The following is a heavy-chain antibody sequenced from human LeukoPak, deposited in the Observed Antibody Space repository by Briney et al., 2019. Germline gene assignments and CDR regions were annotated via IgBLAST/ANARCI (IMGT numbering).Heavy chain of an antibody. Sequence: GGSLRLSCAASGFTFSDSAMHWVRQASGKGLEWVGRIRSKANNYAPAYAASVKGRFTISRDDSKNTAYLQMNSLKTEDTAMYYCTTWDGGYWGQETLVTVSS. J-gene: IGHJ4*02. CDR3: TTWDGGY. CDR2: IRSKANNYAP. CDR1: GFTFSDSA. V-gene: IGHV3-73*01. D-gene: IGHD1-26*01.